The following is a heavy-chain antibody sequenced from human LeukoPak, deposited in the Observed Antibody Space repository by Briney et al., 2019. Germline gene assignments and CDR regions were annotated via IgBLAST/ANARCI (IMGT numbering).Heavy chain of an antibody. J-gene: IGHJ6*02. CDR1: GFTVSSNY. V-gene: IGHV3-53*01. CDR2: IYSGGST. CDR3: ARDDPKYYYYYGMDV. Sequence: HPGGSLRLSCAASGFTVSSNYMSWVRQAPGKGLEWVSVIYSGGSTYYADSVKGRFTISRDNSKNTLYLQMNSLRAEDTAVYYCARDDPKYYYYYGMDVWAKGPRSPSP.